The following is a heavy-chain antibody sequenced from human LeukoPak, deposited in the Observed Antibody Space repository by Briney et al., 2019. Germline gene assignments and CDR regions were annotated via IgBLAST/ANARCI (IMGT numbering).Heavy chain of an antibody. CDR2: ISAYNGNT. CDR1: GYTFTSYG. D-gene: IGHD2-21*02. CDR3: ARVGDILDLVVVTAIGDY. J-gene: IGHJ4*02. Sequence: GASVKVSCKASGYTFTSYGISWVRQAPGQGLEWMGWISAYNGNTNYAQELQGRVTMTTDTSTSTAYMELRSLRSDDTAVYYCARVGDILDLVVVTAIGDYWGQGTLVTVSS. V-gene: IGHV1-18*01.